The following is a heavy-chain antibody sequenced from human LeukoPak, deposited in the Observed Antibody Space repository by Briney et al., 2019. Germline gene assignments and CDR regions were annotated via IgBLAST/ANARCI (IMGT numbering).Heavy chain of an antibody. Sequence: GGSLRLSCTASGFTFGDFAMSWFRQAPGQGLEGLGVIRSNTYGGTTQAAASVKGRCTFSRDDSKSIAYLELDSLKTEDSAVYYCTRDRLTANDYWGQGTLVIVSS. V-gene: IGHV3-49*03. CDR2: IRSNTYGGTT. D-gene: IGHD7-27*01. J-gene: IGHJ4*02. CDR1: GFTFGDFA. CDR3: TRDRLTANDY.